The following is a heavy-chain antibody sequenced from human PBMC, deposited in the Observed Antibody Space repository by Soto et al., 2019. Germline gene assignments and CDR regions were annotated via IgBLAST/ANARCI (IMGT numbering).Heavy chain of an antibody. D-gene: IGHD6-13*01. CDR1: GGTFSSYT. CDR3: ARSGRSSSWYVVNFDP. Sequence: QVQLVQSGAEVKKPGSSVKVSCKASGGTFSSYTISWVRQAPGQGLEWMGRIIPILGIANYAQKFQGRVRIPXDKLTXXAYMELSSLRSEDTAVYYCARSGRSSSWYVVNFDPWGQGTLVTVSS. CDR2: IIPILGIA. J-gene: IGHJ5*02. V-gene: IGHV1-69*02.